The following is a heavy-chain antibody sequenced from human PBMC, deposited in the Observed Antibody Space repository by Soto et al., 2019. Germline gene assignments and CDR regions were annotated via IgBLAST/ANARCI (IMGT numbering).Heavy chain of an antibody. CDR3: ARLRNYDFWSGYYTWFDP. D-gene: IGHD3-3*01. V-gene: IGHV1-2*04. CDR2: INPNSGGT. J-gene: IGHJ5*02. Sequence: ASVKVSCKASGYTFTGYYMHWVRQAPGQGLEWMGWINPNSGGTNYAQKFQGWVTMTRDTSISTAYMELSSLRSEDAAVYYCARLRNYDFWSGYYTWFDPGGQGTLVTAPS. CDR1: GYTFTGYY.